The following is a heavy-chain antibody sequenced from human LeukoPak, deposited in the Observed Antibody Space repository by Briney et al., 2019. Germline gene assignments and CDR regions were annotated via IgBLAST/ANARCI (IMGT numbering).Heavy chain of an antibody. J-gene: IGHJ6*03. Sequence: PGGSLRLSCAASGFTFDDYAMHWVRQAPGKGLEWVSLISWDGGSTYYADSVKGRFTTSRDNSKNSLYLQMNSLRAEDTALYYCAKDFSRRGVVFRYYYMDVWGKGTTVTVSS. CDR3: AKDFSRRGVVFRYYYMDV. D-gene: IGHD3-3*01. CDR2: ISWDGGST. V-gene: IGHV3-43D*03. CDR1: GFTFDDYA.